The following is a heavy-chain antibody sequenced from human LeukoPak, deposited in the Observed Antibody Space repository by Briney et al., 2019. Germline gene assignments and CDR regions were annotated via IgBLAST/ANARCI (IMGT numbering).Heavy chain of an antibody. CDR2: ISGSGGST. CDR1: GFTVSSYA. D-gene: IGHD3-16*01. V-gene: IGHV3-23*01. Sequence: GGSLRLSCAASGFTVSSYAMSWVRQAPGKGLEWGSAISGSGGSTYYADSVKGRFTISRDNSKNTLYLQMNSLRAEDTAVYYCAKDRAIMITFGGVIAHWGQGTLVTVSS. J-gene: IGHJ4*02. CDR3: AKDRAIMITFGGVIAH.